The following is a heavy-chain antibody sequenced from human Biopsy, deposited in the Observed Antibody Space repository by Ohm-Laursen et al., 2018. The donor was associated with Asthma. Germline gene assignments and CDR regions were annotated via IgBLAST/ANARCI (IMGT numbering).Heavy chain of an antibody. Sequence: SLRLSCAASGFTFSSYSINWVRQAPGKGLEWASYISSSSSTIYYADSVKGRFTISRDNAKNSLYLQMNSLRDEDTAVYYCARFKRGYSYGYAGVFDYWGQGTLVTVSS. D-gene: IGHD5-18*01. V-gene: IGHV3-48*02. CDR2: ISSSSSTI. CDR3: ARFKRGYSYGYAGVFDY. J-gene: IGHJ4*02. CDR1: GFTFSSYS.